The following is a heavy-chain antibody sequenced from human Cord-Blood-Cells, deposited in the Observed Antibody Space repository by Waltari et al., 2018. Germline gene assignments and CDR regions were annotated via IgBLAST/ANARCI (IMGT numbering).Heavy chain of an antibody. CDR1: GGSISSSNW. J-gene: IGHJ4*02. V-gene: IGHV4-4*02. CDR2: IYQCGGT. CDR3: ARNGGDFDY. D-gene: IGHD4-17*01. Sequence: QVQLQESGPGLVKPSGTLSLTCAVSGGSISSSNWWSWVRQPPGKELEWIGEIYQCGGTNYNPALKSRVTISVDRSTNPFSLKLSSGTAADTAVYYCARNGGDFDYWVQGTLVTVSS.